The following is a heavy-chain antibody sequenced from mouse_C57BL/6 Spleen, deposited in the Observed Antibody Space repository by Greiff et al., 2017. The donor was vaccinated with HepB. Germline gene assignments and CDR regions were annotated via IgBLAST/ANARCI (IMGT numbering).Heavy chain of an antibody. CDR2: IYPGGGYT. D-gene: IGHD1-1*01. J-gene: IGHJ4*01. Sequence: QVHVKQSGAELVRPGTSVKMSCKASGYTFTNYWIGWAKQRPGHGLEWIGDIYPGGGYTNYNEKFKGKATLTADKSSSTAYMQFSSLTSEDSAIYYCARKITTVVGAMDYWGQGTSVTVSS. CDR1: GYTFTNYW. V-gene: IGHV1-63*01. CDR3: ARKITTVVGAMDY.